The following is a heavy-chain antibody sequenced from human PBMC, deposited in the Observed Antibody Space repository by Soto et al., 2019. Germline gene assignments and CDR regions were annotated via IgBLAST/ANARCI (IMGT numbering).Heavy chain of an antibody. CDR1: GASVSTGAEY. CDR2: IDESRYT. CDR3: ERALRHTVMVYPWFDH. J-gene: IGHJ5*02. D-gene: IGHD5-18*01. V-gene: IGHV4-31*03. Sequence: TLSLTCTVSGASVSTGAEYWGWGPQRPGKGLEWVRSIDESRYTYSNTALNSRPTITLDRSNNQFPLGLTRVTAADTSVYYCERALRHTVMVYPWFDHWGQGTLVTVSS.